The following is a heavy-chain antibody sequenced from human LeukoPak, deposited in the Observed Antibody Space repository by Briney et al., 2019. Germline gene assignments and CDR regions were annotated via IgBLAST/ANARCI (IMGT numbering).Heavy chain of an antibody. J-gene: IGHJ6*03. Sequence: GGSLRLSCAASGFTFSSYSMNWVRQAPGKGLEWVSYISSSSSTIYYADSVKGRFTISRDNARNSLYLQMNSLRAEDTAVYYCARDPSSWYYYYMDVWGKGTTVTVSS. D-gene: IGHD6-13*01. CDR1: GFTFSSYS. V-gene: IGHV3-48*01. CDR3: ARDPSSWYYYYMDV. CDR2: ISSSSSTI.